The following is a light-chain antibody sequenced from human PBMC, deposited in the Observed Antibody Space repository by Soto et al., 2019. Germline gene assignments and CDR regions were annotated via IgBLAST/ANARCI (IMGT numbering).Light chain of an antibody. Sequence: EILLTQSPLTLSASPGEGATLSCRASQTINSNLAWYQQRPGQAPRVLIYGASSRASGIPDRFSGSGSGTELTLTINRLEPDDFAVYYGEQYKDRPPHTFGGGTRVESK. CDR1: QTINSN. CDR2: GAS. J-gene: IGKJ4*01. V-gene: IGKV3D-15*01. CDR3: EQYKDRPPHT.